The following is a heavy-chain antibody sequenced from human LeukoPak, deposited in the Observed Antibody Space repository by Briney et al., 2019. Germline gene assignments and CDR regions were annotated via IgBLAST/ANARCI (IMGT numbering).Heavy chain of an antibody. V-gene: IGHV4-34*01. Sequence: AGTLSLTCAVYGGSFSGYYWSWIRQPPGKGLEWIGEINHSGSTNYNPSLKSRVTTSVDTSKNQFSLKLSSVTAADTAVYYCAIKYSRGPNAFDIWGQGTMVTVSS. D-gene: IGHD6-6*01. CDR3: AIKYSRGPNAFDI. J-gene: IGHJ3*02. CDR2: INHSGST. CDR1: GGSFSGYY.